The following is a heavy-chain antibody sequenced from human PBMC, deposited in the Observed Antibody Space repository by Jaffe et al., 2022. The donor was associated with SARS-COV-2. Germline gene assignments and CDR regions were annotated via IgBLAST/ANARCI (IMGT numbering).Heavy chain of an antibody. D-gene: IGHD3-9*01. CDR2: IDWDDDK. Sequence: QVTLRESGPALVKPTQTLTLTCTFSGFSLSTSGMCVSWIRQPPGKALEWLALIDWDDDKYYSTSLKTRLTISKDTSKNQVVLTMTNMDPVDTATYYCARSAYYYDILTGYRHPYYGMDVWGQGTTVTVSS. CDR3: ARSAYYYDILTGYRHPYYGMDV. V-gene: IGHV2-70*01. CDR1: GFSLSTSGMC. J-gene: IGHJ6*02.